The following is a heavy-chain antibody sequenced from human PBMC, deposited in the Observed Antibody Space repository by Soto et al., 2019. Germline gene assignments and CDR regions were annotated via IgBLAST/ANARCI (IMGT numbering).Heavy chain of an antibody. CDR2: IYTGGSI. CDR1: GGSLSNYY. D-gene: IGHD3-22*01. V-gene: IGHV4-4*07. J-gene: IGHJ5*02. CDR3: ARDLDSSGFPPDWFDP. Sequence: QVQLQESGPGLVKPSETLSLTCTVSGGSLSNYYWSWIRQPTGKGLEWIGRIYTGGSINYNPSLKSRVTMSVDTSKQQFSLKLTSVTAADTAVYYCARDLDSSGFPPDWFDPWGQGTLVTVSS.